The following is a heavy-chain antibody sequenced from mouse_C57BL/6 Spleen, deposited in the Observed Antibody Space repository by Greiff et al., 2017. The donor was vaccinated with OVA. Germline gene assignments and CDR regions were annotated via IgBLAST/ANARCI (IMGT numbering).Heavy chain of an antibody. J-gene: IGHJ2*01. D-gene: IGHD1-1*01. CDR1: GYTFTDYN. CDR3: AREGHWGFITTVGDY. V-gene: IGHV1-22*01. Sequence: EVQLQQSGPELVKPGASVKMSCKASGYTFTDYNMHWVKQSHGKSLEWIGYINPNNGGTSYNQKFKGTATLTVNKSSSTAYMELRSLTSEDSAVYYCAREGHWGFITTVGDYWGQGTTLTVSS. CDR2: INPNNGGT.